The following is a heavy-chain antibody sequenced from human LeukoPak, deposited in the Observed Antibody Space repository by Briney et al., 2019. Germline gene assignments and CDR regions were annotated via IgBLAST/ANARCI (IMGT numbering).Heavy chain of an antibody. CDR3: ARHSSTWYPFDS. V-gene: IGHV4-59*08. CDR2: IHDSGST. Sequence: SETLSLTCAVSGGSFTNYYWSWVRQPPGKGLEWIGYIHDSGSTNYSPSLKSRVTISVDTSKDQVSLKLSSVTAADTAVFYCARHSSTWYPFDSWGQGTLVTISS. J-gene: IGHJ4*02. D-gene: IGHD6-13*01. CDR1: GGSFTNYY.